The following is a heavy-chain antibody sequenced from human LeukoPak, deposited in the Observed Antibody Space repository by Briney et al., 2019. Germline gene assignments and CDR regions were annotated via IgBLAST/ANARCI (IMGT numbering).Heavy chain of an antibody. V-gene: IGHV3-23*01. CDR2: ITPSSADT. CDR3: ARRADSNDKRRLDY. J-gene: IGHJ4*02. Sequence: GGSLRLSCATSGFTFSSFVMSWVRQAPGKGLEWVSTITPSSADTYYADSVKGRFTISRDNSKNTLYLQINSLRAEDTALYYCARRADSNDKRRLDYWGQGTLVTVSS. D-gene: IGHD3-22*01. CDR1: GFTFSSFV.